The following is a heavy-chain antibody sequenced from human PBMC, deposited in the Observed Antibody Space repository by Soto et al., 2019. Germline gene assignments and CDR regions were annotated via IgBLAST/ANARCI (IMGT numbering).Heavy chain of an antibody. V-gene: IGHV4-34*01. CDR2: INHSGST. D-gene: IGHD4-4*01. CDR3: ARIRMTTVTSLWVDY. CDR1: GGSFSGYY. J-gene: IGHJ4*02. Sequence: SETLSLTCAVYGGSFSGYYWSWIRQPPGKGLEWIGEINHSGSTNYNPSLKSRVTISVDTSKNQFSLKLSSVTAADTAVYYCARIRMTTVTSLWVDYWGQGTLVT.